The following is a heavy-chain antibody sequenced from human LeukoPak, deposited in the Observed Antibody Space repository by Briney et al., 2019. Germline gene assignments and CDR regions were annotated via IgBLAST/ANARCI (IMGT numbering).Heavy chain of an antibody. Sequence: GGSLRLSCAASGFTFSSYWMHWVRQAPGKGLVRVSRINSDGSSTSYADSVKGRFTISRDNAKNTLYLQMNSLRAEDTAVYYCARVRWAWRAFDTWGQGTMVTVSS. CDR1: GFTFSSYW. D-gene: IGHD4-23*01. CDR2: INSDGSST. J-gene: IGHJ3*02. V-gene: IGHV3-74*01. CDR3: ARVRWAWRAFDT.